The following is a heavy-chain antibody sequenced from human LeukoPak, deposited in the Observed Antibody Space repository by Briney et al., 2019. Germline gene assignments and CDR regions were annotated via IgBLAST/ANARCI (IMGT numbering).Heavy chain of an antibody. V-gene: IGHV3-21*01. Sequence: GGSLRLSCAASGFTFSSYSMNWVRQAPGKGLEWVSSISSSSSYIYYADSVKGRFTISRDNAKNSLYLQTNSLRAEDTAVYYCARDGSEGDIVVVPAAKYWGQGTLVTVSS. D-gene: IGHD2-2*01. CDR3: ARDGSEGDIVVVPAAKY. CDR1: GFTFSSYS. CDR2: ISSSSSYI. J-gene: IGHJ4*02.